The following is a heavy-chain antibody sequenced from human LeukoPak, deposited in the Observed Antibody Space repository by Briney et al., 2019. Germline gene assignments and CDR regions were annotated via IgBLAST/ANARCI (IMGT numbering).Heavy chain of an antibody. CDR3: ARDPLSSSSFDL. D-gene: IGHD6-13*01. Sequence: GGSLRLSCAASGITFSSYWMSWVRQAPGKGLEWVSYISSRSATIYYADSVKGRFTISRDNAKNSLYLQMNSLRAEDTAVYYCARDPLSSSSFDLWGQGTLVTVSS. V-gene: IGHV3-48*01. CDR1: GITFSSYW. J-gene: IGHJ4*02. CDR2: ISSRSATI.